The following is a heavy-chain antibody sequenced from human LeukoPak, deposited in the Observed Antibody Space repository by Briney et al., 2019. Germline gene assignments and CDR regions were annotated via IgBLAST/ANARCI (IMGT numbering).Heavy chain of an antibody. D-gene: IGHD3-10*01. J-gene: IGHJ5*02. CDR3: ARDGPAYGSGRMGWFDP. CDR2: ISAYNGNT. Sequence: ASVKVSCKASRYTFTNYSISWVRQAPGQGLEWMGWISAYNGNTKFAQKLQGRVTMTTDTSTSTAYMELRSLRSDDTAVYYCARDGPAYGSGRMGWFDPWGQGTLVTVSS. CDR1: RYTFTNYS. V-gene: IGHV1-18*01.